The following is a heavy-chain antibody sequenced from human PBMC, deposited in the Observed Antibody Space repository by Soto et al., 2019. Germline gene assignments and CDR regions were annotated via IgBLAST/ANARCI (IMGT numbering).Heavy chain of an antibody. D-gene: IGHD2-21*02. CDR3: ARVCGGDCRHGMDV. CDR1: GGSISSGGYY. V-gene: IGHV4-31*03. J-gene: IGHJ6*02. Sequence: QVQLQESGPGLVKPSQTLSLTCTVSGGSISSGGYYWSWIRQHPGKGLEWIGYIYYSGSTYYNPSLNSRVTISVDTSKNQCSLKLSSVTAADTAVYYCARVCGGDCRHGMDVWGQGTTVTVSS. CDR2: IYYSGST.